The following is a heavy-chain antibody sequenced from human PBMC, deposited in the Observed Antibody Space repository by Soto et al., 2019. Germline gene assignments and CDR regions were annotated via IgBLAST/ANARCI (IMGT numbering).Heavy chain of an antibody. CDR2: IDWDDDK. Sequence: GSGPTLVNPTQTLTLTCTFSGFSLSTSGSCVSWIRQPPGKALEWLARIDWDDDKYYSTSLKTRLTTSKDTSKNQVVLTLTNMDPVDTATYYCARLQYHYGGYGFDYWGQGTLVTVSS. CDR3: ARLQYHYGGYGFDY. D-gene: IGHD4-17*01. CDR1: GFSLSTSGSC. J-gene: IGHJ4*02. V-gene: IGHV2-70*11.